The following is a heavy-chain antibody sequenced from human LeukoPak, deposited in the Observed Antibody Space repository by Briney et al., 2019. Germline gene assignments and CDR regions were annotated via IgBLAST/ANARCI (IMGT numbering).Heavy chain of an antibody. D-gene: IGHD3-22*01. CDR1: GFTFSSYA. V-gene: IGHV3-23*01. J-gene: IGHJ3*02. CDR3: AKGGYYDSSGSFDAFDI. CDR2: ISGSGGST. Sequence: PGGSLRLSCAASGFTFSSYAMSWVRQARGKGLEWVSGISGSGGSTYYADSVKGRFTISRDNSKNTLYLQMNSLRAEDTAVYYCAKGGYYDSSGSFDAFDIWGQGTMVTVSS.